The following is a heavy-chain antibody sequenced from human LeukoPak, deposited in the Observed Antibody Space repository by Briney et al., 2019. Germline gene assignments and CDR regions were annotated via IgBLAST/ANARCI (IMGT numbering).Heavy chain of an antibody. Sequence: GGSLRLSCAASGFTFSSYAMSWVRQAPGKGLEWVSAISGSGGSTYYAGSVKGRFTISRDNSKNTLYLQMNRLRAEDTAVYYCAKQDCGGDCYAEVDYWGQGTLVTVSS. V-gene: IGHV3-23*01. D-gene: IGHD2-21*02. CDR3: AKQDCGGDCYAEVDY. J-gene: IGHJ4*02. CDR1: GFTFSSYA. CDR2: ISGSGGST.